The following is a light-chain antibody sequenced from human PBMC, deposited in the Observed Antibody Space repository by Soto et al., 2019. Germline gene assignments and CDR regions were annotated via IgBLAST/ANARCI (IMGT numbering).Light chain of an antibody. CDR2: DVN. CDR3: SSYGGNNNLL. V-gene: IGLV2-8*01. J-gene: IGLJ2*01. Sequence: QSVLTQPPSASGSPGQSVTISCTGGSCDVGGYNYVSWFQHHPGRAPKLIIYDVNKRPSGVPDRFSGSKSGNTASLTVSGLQADDDADYYCSSYGGNNNLLFGGGTKLTVL. CDR1: SCDVGGYNY.